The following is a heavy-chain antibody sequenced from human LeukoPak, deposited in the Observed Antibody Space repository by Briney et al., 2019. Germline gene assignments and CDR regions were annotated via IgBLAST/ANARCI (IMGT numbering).Heavy chain of an antibody. V-gene: IGHV4-59*01. Sequence: KPSETLSLTCTVSGGSISGYYWSWIRQPPGKGLEWIGYIYYSGSTNYNPSLKSRVTISVDTSKNQFSLKLSSVTAADTAVYYCARGDDSPDYWGQGTLVTVSS. J-gene: IGHJ4*02. D-gene: IGHD3-22*01. CDR2: IYYSGST. CDR3: ARGDDSPDY. CDR1: GGSISGYY.